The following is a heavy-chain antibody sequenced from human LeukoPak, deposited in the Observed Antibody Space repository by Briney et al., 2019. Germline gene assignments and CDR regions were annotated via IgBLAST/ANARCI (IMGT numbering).Heavy chain of an antibody. CDR3: ARDLRFSYGDLPYFDY. CDR2: ISSSGSTI. D-gene: IGHD4-17*01. J-gene: IGHJ4*02. V-gene: IGHV3-11*01. Sequence: GGSLRLSCAASGFTFSDYYMSWIRQAPGKGLGWVSYISSSGSTIYYAVSVKGRFTISRDNAKNSLYLQMNSLRAEDTAVYYCARDLRFSYGDLPYFDYWGQGTLVTVSS. CDR1: GFTFSDYY.